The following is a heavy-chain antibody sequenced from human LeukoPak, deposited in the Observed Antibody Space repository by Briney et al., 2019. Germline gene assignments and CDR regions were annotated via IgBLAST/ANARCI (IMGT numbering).Heavy chain of an antibody. D-gene: IGHD3-10*01. CDR2: ISYDGSNK. Sequence: GGSLRLSCAASGFTFSSYGMHWVRQAPGKGLEGVAVISYDGSNKYYADSVKGRFTISRDNSKNTLYLQMNSLRAEDTAVYYCAKEGDYGSGSYYLYYYYYYGMDVWGKGTTVTVSS. J-gene: IGHJ6*04. V-gene: IGHV3-30*18. CDR3: AKEGDYGSGSYYLYYYYYYGMDV. CDR1: GFTFSSYG.